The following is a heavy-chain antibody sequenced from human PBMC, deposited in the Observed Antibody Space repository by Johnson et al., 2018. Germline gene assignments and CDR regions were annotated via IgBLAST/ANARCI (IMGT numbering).Heavy chain of an antibody. CDR1: GFSFSNYP. CDR2: CSDSGGVT. Sequence: EVQLVETGGALVQPGGSLRLPCLASGFSFSNYPKSWVPKAPGKGLEWMAACSDSGGVTFSLSPVKGRFTIPRHNSRNTLYLKSKTLRAEDTALYYCAKDRDYTDSGETRATYALAVWGQGTTVIVSS. D-gene: IGHD3-3*01. CDR3: AKDRDYTDSGETRATYALAV. J-gene: IGHJ6*02. V-gene: IGHV3-23*04.